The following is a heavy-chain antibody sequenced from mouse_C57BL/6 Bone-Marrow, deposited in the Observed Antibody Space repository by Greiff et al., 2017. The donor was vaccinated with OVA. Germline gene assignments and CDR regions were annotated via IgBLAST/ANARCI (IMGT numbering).Heavy chain of an antibody. CDR2: INPNNGGT. D-gene: IGHD2-4*01. J-gene: IGHJ4*01. CDR3: ARWYDYDKGYAMDY. CDR1: GYTFTDYY. Sequence: EVQLQQSGPELVKPGASVKISCKASGYTFTDYYMNWVKQSHGKSLEWIGDINPNNGGTSYNQKFKGKATLTVDKSSSTAYMELRSLTSEDSAVYYCARWYDYDKGYAMDYWGQGTSVTVSS. V-gene: IGHV1-26*01.